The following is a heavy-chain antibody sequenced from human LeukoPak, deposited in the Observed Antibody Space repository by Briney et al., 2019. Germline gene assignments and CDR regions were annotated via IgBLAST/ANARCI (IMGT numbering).Heavy chain of an antibody. CDR3: AKIPVGYSSSWYMVY. J-gene: IGHJ4*02. D-gene: IGHD6-13*01. Sequence: GGSLRLSCAASGFTFSSYGMHWIRQAPGKGLEWISYISHRVSDVQYADSVKGRFTISRDNAKNSVYLQMNSLRVEDTAVYYCAKIPVGYSSSWYMVYWGQGTLVTVSS. V-gene: IGHV3-21*05. CDR2: ISHRVSDV. CDR1: GFTFSSYG.